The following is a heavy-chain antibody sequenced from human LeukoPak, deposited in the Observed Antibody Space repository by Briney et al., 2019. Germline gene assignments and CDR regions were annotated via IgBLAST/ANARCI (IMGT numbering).Heavy chain of an antibody. V-gene: IGHV1-2*02. CDR1: GYTFTGYY. CDR3: ARDWALYDSKLVDY. Sequence: EASVKVSCKTSGYTFTGYYMHWVRQAPGQGLEWMGWINPNSGGTNYAQKFQGRVTMTRDTSISTAYMELSRLRSDDTAVYYCARDWALYDSKLVDYWGQGTLVTVSS. J-gene: IGHJ4*02. D-gene: IGHD1-1*01. CDR2: INPNSGGT.